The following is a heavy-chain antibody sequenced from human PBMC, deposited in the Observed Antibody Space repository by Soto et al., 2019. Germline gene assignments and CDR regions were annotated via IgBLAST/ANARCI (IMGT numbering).Heavy chain of an antibody. CDR2: IYHGGTT. J-gene: IGHJ4*02. CDR3: AKAYVMVVAGSSFDY. D-gene: IGHD6-19*01. Sequence: PSETLSLTCTVSGYSISSGSYWGWIRQPPGKGPEWIASIYHGGTTFYNPSLKSRVTVSVDKSNNQFSLKLRSVTAADTAVYYCAKAYVMVVAGSSFDYWGQGTLGTVSS. CDR1: GYSISSGSY. V-gene: IGHV4-38-2*02.